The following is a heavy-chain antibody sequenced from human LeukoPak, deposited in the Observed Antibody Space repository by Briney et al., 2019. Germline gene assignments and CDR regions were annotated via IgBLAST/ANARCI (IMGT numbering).Heavy chain of an antibody. D-gene: IGHD6-25*01. J-gene: IGHJ4*02. CDR1: GFTFSNHG. Sequence: GGSLRLSCAASGFTFSNHGMHWARQAPGKGLEGVAVIWYDGSTDLYAESVLGRFTISRDNSKNRLYLQMNSLRVEDTAVYYCARDLSSRRLDYWGQGTLVTVSS. CDR3: ARDLSSRRLDY. V-gene: IGHV3-33*01. CDR2: IWYDGSTD.